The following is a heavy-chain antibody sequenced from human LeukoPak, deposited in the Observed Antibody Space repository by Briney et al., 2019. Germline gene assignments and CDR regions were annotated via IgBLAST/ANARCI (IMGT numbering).Heavy chain of an antibody. V-gene: IGHV3-53*01. Sequence: GGSLRLSCAASGFTVSSNYMSWVRQAPGKGLEWVSVIYSGGTTNHADSVKGRFTVSRDNSKNTLYLQMNSLRAEDTAVYFCASTLLAARTYYFDYWGQGTLVTVSS. J-gene: IGHJ4*02. D-gene: IGHD6-6*01. CDR1: GFTVSSNY. CDR2: IYSGGTT. CDR3: ASTLLAARTYYFDY.